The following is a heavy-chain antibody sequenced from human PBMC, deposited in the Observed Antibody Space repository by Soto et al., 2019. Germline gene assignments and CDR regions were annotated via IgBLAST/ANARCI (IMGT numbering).Heavy chain of an antibody. CDR3: ARENVVVVAAGFDY. Sequence: SETLSLTCAVYGGSFSGYYWSWIRQPPGKGLEWIGEINHSGSTNYNPSLKRRVTISVDTSKNQFSLKLSSVTAADTAVYYCARENVVVVAAGFDYWGQGTLVTVSS. J-gene: IGHJ4*02. V-gene: IGHV4-34*01. D-gene: IGHD2-15*01. CDR2: INHSGST. CDR1: GGSFSGYY.